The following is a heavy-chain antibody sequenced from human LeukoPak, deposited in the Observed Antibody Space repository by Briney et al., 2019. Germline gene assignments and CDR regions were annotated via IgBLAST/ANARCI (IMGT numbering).Heavy chain of an antibody. CDR3: GRGKDSYYYGVDV. CDR2: ISGYIAAA. CDR1: GFTFGALG. Sequence: GASVKVSCKASGFTFGALGISWVRQAPGQGLEWVGCISGYIAAANYAQKFQDRVTMTTDRSTSTAYLELVSLRPDDTAVYYCGRGKDSYYYGVDVWGQGTTVTVSS. D-gene: IGHD3-10*01. V-gene: IGHV1-18*01. J-gene: IGHJ6*02.